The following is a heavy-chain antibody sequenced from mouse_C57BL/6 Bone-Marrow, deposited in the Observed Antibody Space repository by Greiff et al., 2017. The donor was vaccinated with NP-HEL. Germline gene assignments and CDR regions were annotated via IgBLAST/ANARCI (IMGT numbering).Heavy chain of an antibody. CDR1: GFTFSSYA. Sequence: EVQRVESGGGLVKPGGSLKLSCAASGFTFSSYAMSWVRQTPEKRLEWVATISDGGSYTYYPDNVKGRFTISRDNAKNNLYLQMSHLKSEDTAMYYCAYYYGSNPEYWGQGTTLTVSS. V-gene: IGHV5-4*01. J-gene: IGHJ2*01. CDR3: AYYYGSNPEY. D-gene: IGHD1-1*01. CDR2: ISDGGSYT.